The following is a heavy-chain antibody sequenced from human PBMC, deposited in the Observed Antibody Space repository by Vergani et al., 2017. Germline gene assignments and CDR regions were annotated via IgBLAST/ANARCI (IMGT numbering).Heavy chain of an antibody. V-gene: IGHV1-69*01. Sequence: QVQLVQSGAAVKKPGSSVKVSCKASGGTFSSYAISWVRQAPGQGLEWMGGIIPIFGTANYAQKFQGRVTITADESTSTAYMELSSLRSEDTAVYYCAREYYYGSGSLAGGYYYYYMDVWGKGTTVTVSS. D-gene: IGHD3-10*01. CDR1: GGTFSSYA. CDR3: AREYYYGSGSLAGGYYYYYMDV. J-gene: IGHJ6*03. CDR2: IIPIFGTA.